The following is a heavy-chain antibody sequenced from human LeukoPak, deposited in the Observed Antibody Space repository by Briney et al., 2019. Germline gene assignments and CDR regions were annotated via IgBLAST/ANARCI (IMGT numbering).Heavy chain of an antibody. D-gene: IGHD3-16*01. J-gene: IGHJ4*02. CDR1: GGSISSSSYY. V-gene: IGHV4-39*01. CDR3: ARGRGGPFLIRPLIDY. Sequence: SETLSLTCTVSGGSISSSSYYWGWIRQPPGKGLEWIGSIYYSGSTYYNPSLKSRVTISVDTSKNQFSLKLSSVTAADTAVYYCARGRGGPFLIRPLIDYWGQGTLVTVSS. CDR2: IYYSGST.